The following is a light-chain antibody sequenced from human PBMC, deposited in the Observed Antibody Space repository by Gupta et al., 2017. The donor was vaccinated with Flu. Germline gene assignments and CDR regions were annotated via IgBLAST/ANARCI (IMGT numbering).Light chain of an antibody. CDR1: SSNLGTNP. CDR3: AAWDDSLDDYV. J-gene: IGLJ1*01. CDR2: DNS. V-gene: IGLV1-44*01. Sequence: QSVVTQQPSASGTPGQRVTVSCSGSSSNLGTNPVNWYQQLPGTAPKLLIHDNSQRPSGVPDRFSGSKSGTSAFLAISGLQFEDEADYYCAAWDDSLDDYVFGTGTKITVL.